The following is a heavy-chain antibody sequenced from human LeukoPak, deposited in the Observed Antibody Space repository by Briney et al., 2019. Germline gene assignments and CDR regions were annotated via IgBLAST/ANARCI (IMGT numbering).Heavy chain of an antibody. V-gene: IGHV1-24*01. J-gene: IGHJ4*02. CDR3: ATPSPKKSYYYDSSGYYHY. Sequence: ASVKVSCKVSGYTLTELAMHWVRQAPGKGLERMGGFDPEDGETIYAQKFQGRVTMTEDTSTDTAYMELSSLRSEDTAVYYCATPSPKKSYYYDSSGYYHYWGQGTLVTVSS. D-gene: IGHD3-22*01. CDR2: FDPEDGET. CDR1: GYTLTELA.